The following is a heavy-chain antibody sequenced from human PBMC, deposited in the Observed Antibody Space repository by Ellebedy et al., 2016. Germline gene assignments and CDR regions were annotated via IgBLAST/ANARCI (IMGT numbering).Heavy chain of an antibody. CDR2: IFYTGGA. V-gene: IGHV4-59*03. CDR1: GDSMSRYY. D-gene: IGHD3-9*01. Sequence: SETLSLXXTVSGDSMSRYYWSWIRQPPGKGLEWIAYIFYTGGAIYNPSLKSRVIISVDTSNNQFSLKLTSVTAADTAVYYCARWLSWKGGLDYWGQGTLVTVSS. CDR3: ARWLSWKGGLDY. J-gene: IGHJ4*02.